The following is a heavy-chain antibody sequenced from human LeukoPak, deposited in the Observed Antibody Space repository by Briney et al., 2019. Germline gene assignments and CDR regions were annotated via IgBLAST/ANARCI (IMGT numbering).Heavy chain of an antibody. Sequence: EASVKVSCKASGGTFSSYAISWVRQAPGQGLEWMGRIIPIFGTANYAQKFQGRVTITTDESTSTAYMELSSLRSEDTAVYYCARPDSSNNYFHAFDIWGQGTMVTVSS. CDR2: IIPIFGTA. CDR1: GGTFSSYA. V-gene: IGHV1-69*05. CDR3: ARPDSSNNYFHAFDI. D-gene: IGHD5-24*01. J-gene: IGHJ3*02.